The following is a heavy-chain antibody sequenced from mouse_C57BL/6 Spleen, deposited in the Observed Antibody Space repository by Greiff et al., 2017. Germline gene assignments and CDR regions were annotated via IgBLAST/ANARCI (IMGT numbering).Heavy chain of an antibody. CDR3: ARDGARSWFAY. J-gene: IGHJ3*01. CDR1: GFTFSSYA. D-gene: IGHD3-1*01. Sequence: EVMLVESGGGLVKPGGSLKLSCAASGFTFSSYAMSWVRQTPEKGLEWVATISDGGSYTYYPDNVKGRFTISRDNAKNNLYLQMSHLKSEDTAMYYCARDGARSWFAYWGQGTLVTVSA. CDR2: ISDGGSYT. V-gene: IGHV5-4*01.